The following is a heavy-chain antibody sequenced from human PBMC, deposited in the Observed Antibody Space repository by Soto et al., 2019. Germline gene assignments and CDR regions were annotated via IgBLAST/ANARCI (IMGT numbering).Heavy chain of an antibody. CDR2: ISSSSGTI. D-gene: IGHD6-25*01. Sequence: GGSLRLSCAASGFTFNNYAMNWVRRAPGKGLEWVSYISSSSGTIFYADSVEGRFTISRDNAKNSLYLLMNTLRAEDTAVYYCARETEVAKYASGYNDFWGEEPLVTVP. V-gene: IGHV3-48*01. CDR3: ARETEVAKYASGYNDF. J-gene: IGHJ4*02. CDR1: GFTFNNYA.